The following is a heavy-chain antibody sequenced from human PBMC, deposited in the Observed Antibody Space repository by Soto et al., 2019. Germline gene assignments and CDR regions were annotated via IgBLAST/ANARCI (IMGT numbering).Heavy chain of an antibody. CDR2: ISDDGMNK. CDR1: GFTFSSYA. D-gene: IGHD3-16*01. Sequence: QALLEESGGGSVQPGTSLRLSCAASGFTFSSYAMHWVRQAPGKGLEWVTVISDDGMNKLYADSVQGRFSVSRDDVKNRLFQQMDSLKPADSGVYYCGGGGGDGVYRPLDSWGQGTLVTVSS. V-gene: IGHV3-30*19. J-gene: IGHJ4*02. CDR3: GGGGGDGVYRPLDS.